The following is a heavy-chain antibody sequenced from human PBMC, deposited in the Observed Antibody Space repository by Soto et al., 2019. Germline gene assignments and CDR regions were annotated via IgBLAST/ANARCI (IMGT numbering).Heavy chain of an antibody. CDR2: ISSSGDHT. J-gene: IGHJ4*02. D-gene: IGHD4-4*01. V-gene: IGHV3-23*01. CDR1: GFTFSDKA. Sequence: EVQLLESGGGLERPGGSLRLSCAASGFTFSDKAMSGFRQAPGKGLDWVSAISSSGDHTFYADSVKGRFTISRDNSKNTLYLQVNSLRAEDTAVYYCAKLLRPGLQFFDFWGQGTLVTVSS. CDR3: AKLLRPGLQFFDF.